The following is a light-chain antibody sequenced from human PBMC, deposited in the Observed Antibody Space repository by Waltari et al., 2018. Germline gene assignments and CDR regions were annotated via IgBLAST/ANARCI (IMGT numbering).Light chain of an antibody. J-gene: IGKJ1*01. CDR3: QNHERLPAT. V-gene: IGKV3-20*01. CDR1: QSIGRY. Sequence: EIVLTQSPGTLSLSPGERATLSCRASQSIGRYLAWYQQKHDQAPRLLIYGASSRATGIPDRFSGSGYGTDFSLTISRLEPEDFAVYYCQNHERLPATFGQGTKVEIK. CDR2: GAS.